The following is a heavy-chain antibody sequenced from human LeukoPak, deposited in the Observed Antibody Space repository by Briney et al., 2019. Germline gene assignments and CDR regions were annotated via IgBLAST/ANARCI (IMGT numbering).Heavy chain of an antibody. CDR1: GDTFTNYF. Sequence: ASVKVSCKASGDTFTNYFMHWVRQAPGQGPEWMGIINPTIGRTSYAQKFQGRVTMTRDTSTSTVYMELSSLRSEDTALYYCASGMDDSTFAFDIWGQGTMVTVSS. CDR2: INPTIGRT. J-gene: IGHJ3*02. V-gene: IGHV1-46*01. D-gene: IGHD3-3*01. CDR3: ASGMDDSTFAFDI.